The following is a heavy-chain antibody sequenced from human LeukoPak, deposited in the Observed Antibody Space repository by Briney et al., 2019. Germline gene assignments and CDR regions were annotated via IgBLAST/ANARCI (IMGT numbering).Heavy chain of an antibody. V-gene: IGHV3-21*01. J-gene: IGHJ4*02. D-gene: IGHD4-17*01. CDR3: ARAAVHDYGDYFDY. Sequence: GGSLRLSCAASGFTFSSYSMNWVRQAPGKGLEWVSSISSSSSYIYYADSVKGQFTISRDNAKNSLYLQMNSLRAEDTAVYYCARAAVHDYGDYFDYWGQGTLVTVSS. CDR1: GFTFSSYS. CDR2: ISSSSSYI.